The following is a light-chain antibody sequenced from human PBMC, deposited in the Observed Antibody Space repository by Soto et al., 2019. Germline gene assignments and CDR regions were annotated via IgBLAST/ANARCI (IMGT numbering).Light chain of an antibody. Sequence: DIQMTQSPSSVSASVGDRVTITCRASQALSTYLAWYQQKPGNAPELLIYAASSLLSGVPSRFSGSGSGTDFTLTISSLQPEDFATYYCQQAYSFPYTFGRGTKLEIK. J-gene: IGKJ2*01. CDR3: QQAYSFPYT. CDR2: AAS. CDR1: QALSTY. V-gene: IGKV1-12*01.